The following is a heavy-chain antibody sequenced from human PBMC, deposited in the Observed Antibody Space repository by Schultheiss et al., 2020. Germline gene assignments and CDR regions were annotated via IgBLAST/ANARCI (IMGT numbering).Heavy chain of an antibody. CDR3: ARDPGKRLFLPSYYMDV. Sequence: GGSLRLSCAASGFTFSSYGMHWVRQAPGKGLEWVAVIWYDGSNKYYADSVKGRFTISRDNSKNTLYLQMDSLRAEDTAVYYCARDPGKRLFLPSYYMDVWGRGTTVTVSS. V-gene: IGHV3-33*08. J-gene: IGHJ6*03. CDR1: GFTFSSYG. CDR2: IWYDGSNK. D-gene: IGHD2-21*01.